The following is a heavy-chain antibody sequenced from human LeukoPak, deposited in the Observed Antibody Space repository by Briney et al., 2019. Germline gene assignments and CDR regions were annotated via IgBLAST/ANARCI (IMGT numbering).Heavy chain of an antibody. V-gene: IGHV4-59*11. J-gene: IGHJ4*02. CDR3: AREGGWGMKYYFDS. D-gene: IGHD1-26*01. Sequence: SETLSLTCNVSGGSLTTHYWSWVRQSPDKGLEWIGQVYHTGSTHYNPSLRSRFTISVDTSKNKVLLTLTSVTAADTAVYYCAREGGWGMKYYFDSWGPGTRVIVSS. CDR1: GGSLTTHY. CDR2: VYHTGST.